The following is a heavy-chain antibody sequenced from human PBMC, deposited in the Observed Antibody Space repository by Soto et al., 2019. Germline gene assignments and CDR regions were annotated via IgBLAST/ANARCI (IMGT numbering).Heavy chain of an antibody. CDR1: GFTFSSFE. CDR3: GRNAIFVRGVPDEY. CDR2: INPSGRTI. J-gene: IGHJ4*02. D-gene: IGHD3-10*02. V-gene: IGHV3-48*03. Sequence: GGSLRLSCVASGFTFSSFEMNWIRQAPGKGPEWIAVINPSGRTISYADSVKGRFTISRDNAKNTVYLQMDSLRVEDTAVYYCGRNAIFVRGVPDEYWGQGTPVTVSS.